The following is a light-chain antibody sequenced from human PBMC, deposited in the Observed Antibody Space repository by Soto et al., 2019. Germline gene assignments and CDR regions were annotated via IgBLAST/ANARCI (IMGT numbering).Light chain of an antibody. CDR2: RNN. CDR3: AAWDDSLSALYV. Sequence: QSVLTQPPSASGTPGQRVTISCSGSSSNIGSNYVYWYQQLPGTAPKLLIYRNNQRPSGVPDRFSGSKSGTSASLAINGLRSEDEADYYCAAWDDSLSALYVFGTGTKSPS. J-gene: IGLJ1*01. V-gene: IGLV1-47*01. CDR1: SSNIGSNY.